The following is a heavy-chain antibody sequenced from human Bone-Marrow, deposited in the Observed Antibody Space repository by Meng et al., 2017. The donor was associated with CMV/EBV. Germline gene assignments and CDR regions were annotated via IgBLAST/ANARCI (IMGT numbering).Heavy chain of an antibody. CDR1: GFSLSTSGVG. CDR3: AHRPANEGYFDY. CDR2: IYWNDDK. J-gene: IGHJ4*02. Sequence: SGLTLVKPTQTLTLTCPFSGFSLSTSGVGVGWIRQPPGKALEWLALIYWNDDKRYSPSLKSRLTITKDTSKNQVVLTMTNMDPVDTATYYCAHRPANEGYFDYLGQGTLVTVSS. V-gene: IGHV2-5*01. D-gene: IGHD1-1*01.